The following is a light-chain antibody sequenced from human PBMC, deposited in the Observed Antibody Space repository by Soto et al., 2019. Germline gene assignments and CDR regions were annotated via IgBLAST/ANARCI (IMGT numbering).Light chain of an antibody. V-gene: IGLV2-14*01. CDR2: DVS. CDR1: SSDVGGYNY. J-gene: IGLJ1*01. Sequence: QSALTQPASVSGSHGQSTTISCTGTSSDVGGYNYVSWYQQHPGEAPKLIIYDVSNRPSGVSNRFSGSKSGNTASLTISGLQAEDEADYYCSSFTSSHTYVFGTGTKLTVL. CDR3: SSFTSSHTYV.